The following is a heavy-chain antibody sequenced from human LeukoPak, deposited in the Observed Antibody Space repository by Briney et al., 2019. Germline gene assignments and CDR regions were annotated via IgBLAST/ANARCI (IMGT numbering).Heavy chain of an antibody. CDR2: MNPNSGNT. CDR1: GYTFTSYD. V-gene: IGHV1-8*01. Sequence: ASVKVSCKASGYTFTSYDINWVRQATGQGLEWMGWMNPNSGNTGYAQKFQGRVTMTRNTSISTAYMELSSLRSEDTAVYYCARDRYYGSGSYYIAEKYFDYWGQGTLVTVSS. J-gene: IGHJ4*02. CDR3: ARDRYYGSGSYYIAEKYFDY. D-gene: IGHD3-10*01.